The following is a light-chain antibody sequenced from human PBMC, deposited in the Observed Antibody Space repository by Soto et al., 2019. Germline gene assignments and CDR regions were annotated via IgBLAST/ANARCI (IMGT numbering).Light chain of an antibody. CDR1: QSISSW. J-gene: IGKJ1*01. CDR2: KAS. CDR3: QQYNSYSPWT. Sequence: DIQMTQSPSTLSPSVKDRVTITCRASQSISSWLAWYQQKPGKAPKLLIYKASSLESGVPSRFSGSGSGTEFTLTISSLQPDDFATYYCQQYNSYSPWTFGQGTKVDIK. V-gene: IGKV1-5*03.